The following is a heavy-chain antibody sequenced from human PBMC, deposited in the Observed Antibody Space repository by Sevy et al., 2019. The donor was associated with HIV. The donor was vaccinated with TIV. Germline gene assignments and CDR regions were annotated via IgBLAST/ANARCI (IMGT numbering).Heavy chain of an antibody. D-gene: IGHD3-22*01. Sequence: GGSLRLSCAASGFTFSSYSMNWVRQAPGKGLEWVSYISSSSSTIYYADSVKGRFTISRDNAKNSLYLQMNSLRDEDTAVYYCARDNYYGSSPSYLYYYYYGMDVWGQGTTVTVSS. CDR3: ARDNYYGSSPSYLYYYYYGMDV. CDR2: ISSSSSTI. CDR1: GFTFSSYS. V-gene: IGHV3-48*02. J-gene: IGHJ6*02.